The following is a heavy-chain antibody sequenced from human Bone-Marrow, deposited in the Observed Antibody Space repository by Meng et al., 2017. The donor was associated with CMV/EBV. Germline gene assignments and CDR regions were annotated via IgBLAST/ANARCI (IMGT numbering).Heavy chain of an antibody. D-gene: IGHD2-2*01. CDR2: ISYDGSNK. V-gene: IGHV3-30*04. CDR1: GFTFSSYA. CDR3: ARDAWDCSSTSCYGGRFDD. J-gene: IGHJ4*02. Sequence: GGSLRLSCAASGFTFSSYAMHWVRQAPGKGLEWVAVISYDGSNKYYADSVKGRFTISRDNSKNTLYLQMNSLRAEDTAVYYCARDAWDCSSTSCYGGRFDDWGQGTLVTVSS.